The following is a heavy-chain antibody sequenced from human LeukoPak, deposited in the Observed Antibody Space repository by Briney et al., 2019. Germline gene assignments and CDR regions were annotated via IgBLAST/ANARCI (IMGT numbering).Heavy chain of an antibody. J-gene: IGHJ4*02. CDR2: IIPILGIA. V-gene: IGHV1-69*04. Sequence: SVKVSCKASGGTFSSYAISWVRQAPGQGLEWMGRIIPILGIANYAQKFQGRVTITADKSTSTAYMELSSLRSEDTAVYYCARSRIQLWEYYFDYWGQGTLVTVPS. CDR3: ARSRIQLWEYYFDY. D-gene: IGHD5-18*01. CDR1: GGTFSSYA.